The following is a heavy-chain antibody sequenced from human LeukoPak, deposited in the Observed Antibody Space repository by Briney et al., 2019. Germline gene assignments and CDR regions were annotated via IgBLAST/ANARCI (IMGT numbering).Heavy chain of an antibody. CDR3: ARDSEWLFDY. CDR1: GFTFSSYS. V-gene: IGHV3-21*01. Sequence: SGGSLRLSCAASGFTFSSYSMNWVRQAPGKGLEWVSSISSSSSYIYYADSVKGRFTISRDNAKNSLYLQMNSLRAEDTAVYYCARDSEWLFDYWGQGTLVTVSS. D-gene: IGHD3-3*01. CDR2: ISSSSSYI. J-gene: IGHJ4*02.